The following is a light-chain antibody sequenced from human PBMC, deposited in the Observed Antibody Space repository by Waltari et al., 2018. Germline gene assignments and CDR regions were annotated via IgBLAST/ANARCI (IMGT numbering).Light chain of an antibody. CDR3: QQYNSYSA. CDR1: PSISSW. CDR2: DAS. V-gene: IGKV1-5*01. Sequence: DIQMTQSPSTLSASVGDRVTITCRASPSISSWLAWYQQKPGKATKLLIYDASSLESGLPSRFSGSGSGTEFTLTISSLQPDDFATYYCQQYNSYSAFGQGTKVEIK. J-gene: IGKJ1*01.